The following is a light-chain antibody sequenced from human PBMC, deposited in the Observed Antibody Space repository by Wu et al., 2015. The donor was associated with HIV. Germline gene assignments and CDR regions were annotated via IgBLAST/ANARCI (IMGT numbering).Light chain of an antibody. CDR3: QHLNNYREGT. CDR1: QGIGRY. Sequence: DIQLTQSPSFLSASLGDRVTITCRASQGIGRYLAWYQQKPGQGPKLLIYAALVLQSGVPSRFSGSGSDTEFTLTISRLQPEDLATYYCQHLNNYREGTFGQGTKLEI. V-gene: IGKV1-9*01. CDR2: AAL. J-gene: IGKJ2*02.